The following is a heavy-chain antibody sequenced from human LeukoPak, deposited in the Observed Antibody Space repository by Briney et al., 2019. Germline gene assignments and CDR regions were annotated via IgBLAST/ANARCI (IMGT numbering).Heavy chain of an antibody. V-gene: IGHV3-21*01. D-gene: IGHD4-23*01. CDR2: ISSSSSYI. Sequence: PGGSLRLSCAASGFTFSSYSMNWVRQAPGKGLEWVSSISSSSSYIYYADSVKGRFTISRDNAKNSLYLQMNSLRAEDTAVYYCARGRWRQRDDAFDIWGQGTMVTVSS. J-gene: IGHJ3*02. CDR1: GFTFSSYS. CDR3: ARGRWRQRDDAFDI.